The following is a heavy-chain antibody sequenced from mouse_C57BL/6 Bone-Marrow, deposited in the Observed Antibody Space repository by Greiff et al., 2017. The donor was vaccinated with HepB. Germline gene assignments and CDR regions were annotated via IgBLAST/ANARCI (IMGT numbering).Heavy chain of an antibody. D-gene: IGHD1-1*01. CDR3: ARDPTLYYGYAMDY. CDR1: GYSITSGYY. Sequence: EVQVVESGPGLVKPSQSLSLTCSVTGYSITSGYYWNWIRQFPGNKLEWMGYISYDGSNNYNPSLKNRISITRDTSKNQFFLKLNSVTTEDTATYYCARDPTLYYGYAMDYWGQGTSVTVSS. J-gene: IGHJ4*01. CDR2: ISYDGSN. V-gene: IGHV3-6*01.